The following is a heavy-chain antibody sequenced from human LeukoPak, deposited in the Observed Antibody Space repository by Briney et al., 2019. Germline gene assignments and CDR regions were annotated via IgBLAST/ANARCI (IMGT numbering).Heavy chain of an antibody. Sequence: SETLSLTCAVYGGSFSGYYWSWIRQPPGKGLEWIGEINHSGSINYNPSLKSRVTISVDTSENQFSLKLSSVTAADTAVYYCARSRTMDSFDYWGQGTLVTVSS. J-gene: IGHJ4*02. CDR3: ARSRTMDSFDY. V-gene: IGHV4-34*01. CDR1: GGSFSGYY. D-gene: IGHD3-10*01. CDR2: INHSGSI.